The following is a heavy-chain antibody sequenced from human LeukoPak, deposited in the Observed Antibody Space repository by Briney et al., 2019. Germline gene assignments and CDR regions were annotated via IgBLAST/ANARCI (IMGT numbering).Heavy chain of an antibody. D-gene: IGHD6-6*01. CDR1: GFTFSSYA. J-gene: IGHJ5*02. Sequence: LGGSLRLSCAASGFTFSSYAMSWVRQAPGKGLEWVSLSGTGGSTYYADSVKGRFTISRDNSKNTLYLQMNSLRAEDTAVYYCATRPRIAARPWGQGTLVTVSS. V-gene: IGHV3-23*01. CDR3: ATRPRIAARP. CDR2: SGTGGST.